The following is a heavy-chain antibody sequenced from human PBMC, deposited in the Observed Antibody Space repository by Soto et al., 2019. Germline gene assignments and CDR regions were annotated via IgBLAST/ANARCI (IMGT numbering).Heavy chain of an antibody. CDR2: IYYSGTT. Sequence: QVQLQESGPGLVKPSDTLSLTCAVSGYSISSSNWWGWIRQPPGKGLEWIGYIYYSGTTYYNPSPKSRVPMPVDTSANQFSLKLTSVTAVDTAVYYCARREIQGPIDCWGQGTLVTVSS. V-gene: IGHV4-28*01. D-gene: IGHD1-26*01. CDR1: GYSISSSNW. CDR3: ARREIQGPIDC. J-gene: IGHJ4*02.